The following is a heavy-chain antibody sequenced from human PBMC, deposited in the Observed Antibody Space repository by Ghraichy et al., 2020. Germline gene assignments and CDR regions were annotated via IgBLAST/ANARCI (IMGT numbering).Heavy chain of an antibody. CDR3: AKERESSGYYSFRGDYYGMDV. J-gene: IGHJ6*02. V-gene: IGHV3-30*18. D-gene: IGHD3-22*01. Sequence: LSLTCVASGFTFRSYGMHWVRQAPGKGLEWVAVISYDGSNKDYGDSVKGRFTISRDNSKNTLFLQMNSLRAEDTAVYYCAKERESSGYYSFRGDYYGMDVWGQGTTVTVSS. CDR2: ISYDGSNK. CDR1: GFTFRSYG.